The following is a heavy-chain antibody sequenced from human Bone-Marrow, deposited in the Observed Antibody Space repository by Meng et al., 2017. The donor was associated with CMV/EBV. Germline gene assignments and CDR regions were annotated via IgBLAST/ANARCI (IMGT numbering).Heavy chain of an antibody. CDR2: IYYSGST. CDR3: GWTGTANYYYYGMDV. D-gene: IGHD1-7*01. V-gene: IGHV4-59*01. J-gene: IGHJ6*02. Sequence: GSLRLSCTVSGASISSYYWTWIRQPPGKGLEWIGYIYYSGSTNYNPSLKSRVTISVDTSKNQFSLKLSSVTAADTAVYYCGWTGTANYYYYGMDVWGQGTTVTVSS. CDR1: GASISSYY.